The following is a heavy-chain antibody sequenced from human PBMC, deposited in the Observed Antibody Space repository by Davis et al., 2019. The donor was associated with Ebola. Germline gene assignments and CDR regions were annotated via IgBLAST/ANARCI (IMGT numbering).Heavy chain of an antibody. J-gene: IGHJ4*02. CDR3: AHVYRGAAAGRGGVYFHN. CDR1: GFSLSTSGMG. Sequence: SGPTLVKPTQTLTLTCTFSGFSLSTSGMGVGWIRQPPGKALEWLALIYWDDDKRYRPSLKSRLTITKDTSKNQVVLTMINMDPVDTATYYCAHVYRGAAAGRGGVYFHNWGQGTLVTVSS. D-gene: IGHD6-13*01. V-gene: IGHV2-5*02. CDR2: IYWDDDK.